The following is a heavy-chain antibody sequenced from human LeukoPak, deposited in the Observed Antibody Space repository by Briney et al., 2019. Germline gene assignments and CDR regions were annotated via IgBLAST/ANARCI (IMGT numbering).Heavy chain of an antibody. CDR2: IRSSGTTI. J-gene: IGHJ4*02. V-gene: IGHV3-48*03. Sequence: GGSLRLSCAASGFTFSSYEMNWVRQAPGKGLEWVSYIRSSGTTIYYADSVKGRFTISRDNAKNSLYLQMNSLRAEDTAVYYCAIPPITGTASWGQGTLVTVSS. CDR1: GFTFSSYE. D-gene: IGHD1-20*01. CDR3: AIPPITGTAS.